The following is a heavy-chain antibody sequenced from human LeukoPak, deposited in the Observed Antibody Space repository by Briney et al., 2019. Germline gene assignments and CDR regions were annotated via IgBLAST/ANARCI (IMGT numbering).Heavy chain of an antibody. V-gene: IGHV3-15*01. D-gene: IGHD3-9*01. CDR3: TTNYDILTGYYNNWFDP. CDR2: IKSKTDGGTT. CDR1: GFTFTNAW. J-gene: IGHJ5*02. Sequence: GGSLRLSCAASGFTFTNAWMTWVRQAPGKGLEWVGRIKSKTDGGTTDYAAPVKGRFTISRDDSKNTLYLQMNSLKTEDTAVYYCTTNYDILTGYYNNWFDPWGQGTLVTVSS.